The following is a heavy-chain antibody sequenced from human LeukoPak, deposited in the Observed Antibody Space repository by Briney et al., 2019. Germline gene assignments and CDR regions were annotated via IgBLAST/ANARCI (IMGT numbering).Heavy chain of an antibody. J-gene: IGHJ5*02. V-gene: IGHV1-69*05. CDR2: IIPIFGTA. D-gene: IGHD2-8*01. Sequence: SVKVSCKASGGTLSSYAISWVRQAPGQGLEWMGRIIPIFGTANYAQKFQGRVTITTDESTSTAYMELSSLRSEDTAVYYCARDGYCTNGVCYPRFDPWGQGTLVTVSS. CDR3: ARDGYCTNGVCYPRFDP. CDR1: GGTLSSYA.